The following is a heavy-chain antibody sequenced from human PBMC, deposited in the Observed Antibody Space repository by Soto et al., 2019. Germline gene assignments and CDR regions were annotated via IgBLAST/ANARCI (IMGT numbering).Heavy chain of an antibody. Sequence: GASVKVSCKASGYTFTSYGISWVRQAPGQGLEWMGWISAYNGNTNYAQKLQGRVTMTTDTSTSTAYMELRSLRSDDTAVYYCARESASTDYYDSSGYFIRYDYWGQGTLVTV. D-gene: IGHD3-22*01. V-gene: IGHV1-18*04. J-gene: IGHJ4*02. CDR3: ARESASTDYYDSSGYFIRYDY. CDR2: ISAYNGNT. CDR1: GYTFTSYG.